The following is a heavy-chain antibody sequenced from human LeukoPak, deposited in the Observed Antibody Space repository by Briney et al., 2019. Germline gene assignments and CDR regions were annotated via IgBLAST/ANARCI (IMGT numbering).Heavy chain of an antibody. D-gene: IGHD3-10*01. CDR1: GYTLTELS. Sequence: ASVKVSCKVSGYTLTELSMHWVRQAPGKGLEWMGGFDPEDGETIYAQKFQGRVTMTEDTSTDTAYMELSSLRSEDTAVYYCATAYYYGSGSYLAPFDIWGQGTVVTVSS. CDR2: FDPEDGET. V-gene: IGHV1-24*01. J-gene: IGHJ3*02. CDR3: ATAYYYGSGSYLAPFDI.